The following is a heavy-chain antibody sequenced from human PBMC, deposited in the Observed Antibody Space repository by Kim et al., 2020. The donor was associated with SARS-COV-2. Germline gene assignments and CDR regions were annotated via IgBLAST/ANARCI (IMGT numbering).Heavy chain of an antibody. V-gene: IGHV1-18*04. CDR3: ARGDCSSTSCHLSGYHGVDV. CDR1: GYTFIDYG. J-gene: IGHJ6*02. Sequence: ASVKVSCKASGYTFIDYGVSWVRQAPGQGLEWMGWISGYNGNTNYAHKVQGRVTLPTDTSTSTAYMELRSLRSDDTAVYYCARGDCSSTSCHLSGYHGVDVWDQGTTVIVSS. CDR2: ISGYNGNT. D-gene: IGHD2-2*01.